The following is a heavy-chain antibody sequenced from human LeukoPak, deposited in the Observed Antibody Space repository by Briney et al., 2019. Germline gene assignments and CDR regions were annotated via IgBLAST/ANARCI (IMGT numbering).Heavy chain of an antibody. CDR3: ATAPTTVIPLFTFDY. J-gene: IGHJ4*02. CDR1: GGTFSSYA. V-gene: IGHV1-24*01. CDR2: FDPEDGET. D-gene: IGHD4-17*01. Sequence: GASVKVSCKASGGTFSSYAISWVRQAPGKGLEWMGGFDPEDGETIYAQKFQGRVTMTEDTSTDTAYMELSSLRSEDTAVYYCATAPTTVIPLFTFDYWGQGTLVTVSS.